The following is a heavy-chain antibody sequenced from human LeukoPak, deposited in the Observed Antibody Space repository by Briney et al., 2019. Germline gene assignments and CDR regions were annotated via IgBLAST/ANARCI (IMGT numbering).Heavy chain of an antibody. CDR2: IYTSGST. CDR1: GGSFSGYY. J-gene: IGHJ4*02. Sequence: SETLSLTCAVYGGSFSGYYWSWIRDPAGKGLEWIGRIYTSGSTNYNPSLRSRVTMSVDTSKNQFSLKLSSVTAADTAVYYCARVSSSWPYYFDYWGQGTLVTVSS. CDR3: ARVSSSWPYYFDY. V-gene: IGHV4-59*10. D-gene: IGHD6-13*01.